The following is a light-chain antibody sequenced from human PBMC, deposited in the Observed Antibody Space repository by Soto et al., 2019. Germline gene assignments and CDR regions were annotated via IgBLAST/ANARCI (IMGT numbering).Light chain of an antibody. J-gene: IGKJ2*01. CDR1: QSVSNNY. CDR3: QQYCSSPPYT. CDR2: GPS. V-gene: IGKV3-20*01. Sequence: EVVLTQSPGTLSLSPGERATLSCRASQSVSNNYFAWYQQKPGQAPRVLIFGPSDMPTGIPDRFSGSGSGTDFTPAIRRLEPKDFAVYYCQQYCSSPPYTFGQGTKLEIK.